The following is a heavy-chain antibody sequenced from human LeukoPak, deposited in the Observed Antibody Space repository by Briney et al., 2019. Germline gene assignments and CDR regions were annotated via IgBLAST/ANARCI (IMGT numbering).Heavy chain of an antibody. CDR3: ARDGFIPYYDFWSGYGYYMDV. V-gene: IGHV3-48*01. D-gene: IGHD3-3*01. J-gene: IGHJ6*03. CDR2: ISSSSSTI. Sequence: GGSLRLSCAASGFTFSSYAMRWVRQAPGKGLEWVSYISSSSSTIYYADSVKGRFTISRDNAKNSLYLQMNSLRAEDTAVYYCARDGFIPYYDFWSGYGYYMDVWGKGTTVTVSS. CDR1: GFTFSSYA.